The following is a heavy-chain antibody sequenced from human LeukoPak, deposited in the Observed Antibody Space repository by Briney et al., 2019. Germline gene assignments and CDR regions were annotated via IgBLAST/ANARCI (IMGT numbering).Heavy chain of an antibody. CDR2: ISNSVTAM. J-gene: IGHJ4*02. CDR3: ARGKDYVSGSYTFAY. V-gene: IGHV3-48*04. CDR1: GFTFSSYA. Sequence: GGSLRLSCAASGFTFSSYAMSWVRQAPGKGLEWVSFISNSVTAMYYADSVKGRFTISRDNAKNTLYLQMNSRRAEDTAVYYCARGKDYVSGSYTFAYWGQGTLVTVSS. D-gene: IGHD3-10*01.